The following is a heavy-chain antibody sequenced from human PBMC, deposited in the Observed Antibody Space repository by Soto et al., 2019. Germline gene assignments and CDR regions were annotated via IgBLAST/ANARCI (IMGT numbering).Heavy chain of an antibody. CDR1: GFSLTTDRVG. D-gene: IGHD1-26*01. CDR3: AHAYGGRSLY. Sequence: QITLKESGPTLVKPTQTLTLTCTFSGFSLTTDRVGVGWIRQPPGEALEWLAAIYWDDSKTYRPSLESRLTITKDTSKNQVALTMTNMYSLDTATYYCAHAYGGRSLYWGQGTLVTVSS. V-gene: IGHV2-5*02. CDR2: IYWDDSK. J-gene: IGHJ4*02.